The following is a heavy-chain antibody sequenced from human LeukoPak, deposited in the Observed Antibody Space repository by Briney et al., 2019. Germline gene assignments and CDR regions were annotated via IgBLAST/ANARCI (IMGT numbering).Heavy chain of an antibody. CDR3: ARAGNSYNLDY. D-gene: IGHD4-23*01. CDR2: INWNGGST. V-gene: IGHV3-20*04. J-gene: IGHJ4*02. CDR1: GFTFDHYV. Sequence: GGSLRLSCAASGFTFDHYVMSWGRQVPGKGLEWVSGINWNGGSTGFADSVKGRFTISRDNAKNSLYLQMNSLRAEDTALYYCARAGNSYNLDYWGQGTLVTVSS.